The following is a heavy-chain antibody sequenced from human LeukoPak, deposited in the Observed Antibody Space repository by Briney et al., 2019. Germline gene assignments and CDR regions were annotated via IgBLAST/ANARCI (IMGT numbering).Heavy chain of an antibody. CDR2: ISYDGSNK. Sequence: GGSLRLSCAASGFTFSSYAMHWVRQAPGKGLEWVAVISYDGSNKYYADSVKGRFTISRDNSKNTLYLQMNSLRAEDTAVYYCARDSCSGGSCYSRAFDIWGQGTMVTVSS. CDR1: GFTFSSYA. CDR3: ARDSCSGGSCYSRAFDI. D-gene: IGHD2-15*01. J-gene: IGHJ3*02. V-gene: IGHV3-30-3*01.